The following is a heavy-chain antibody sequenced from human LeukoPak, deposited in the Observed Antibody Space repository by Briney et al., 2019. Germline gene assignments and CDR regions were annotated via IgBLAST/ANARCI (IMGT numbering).Heavy chain of an antibody. CDR2: IYYSGYT. Sequence: PSETLSLTCTVSGGSISSSSYYWGWIRQPPGKGLEWIGSIYYSGYTYYNPSLKSRVTISVDTSKNQFSLKLSSVTAADTAVYYCARFHTSGYYRHFDFWGQGTLVTVSS. CDR3: ARFHTSGYYRHFDF. D-gene: IGHD3-22*01. J-gene: IGHJ4*02. V-gene: IGHV4-39*07. CDR1: GGSISSSSYY.